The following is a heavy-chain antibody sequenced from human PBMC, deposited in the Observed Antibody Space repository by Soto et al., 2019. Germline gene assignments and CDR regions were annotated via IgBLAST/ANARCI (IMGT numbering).Heavy chain of an antibody. J-gene: IGHJ6*02. V-gene: IGHV4-61*01. CDR1: GGSVSSGSYY. D-gene: IGHD2-2*01. CDR3: ARSTYGLMDYYYYGMDV. Sequence: PSETLSLTCTVSGGSVSSGSYYWSWLRQPPGKGLEWIGYIYYSGSTNYNPSLKSRVTISVDTSKNQFSLKLSSVTAADTAVYYCARSTYGLMDYYYYGMDVWGQGTTVTVSS. CDR2: IYYSGST.